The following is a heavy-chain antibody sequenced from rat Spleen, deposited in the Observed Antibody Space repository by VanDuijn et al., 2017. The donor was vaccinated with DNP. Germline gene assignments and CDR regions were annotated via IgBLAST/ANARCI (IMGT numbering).Heavy chain of an antibody. Sequence: EVQLVESGGGLVQPGRSLKLSCAASGFPFSDYFMAWVRQVPNKGLEWVASISHDGGGTFYGDSVQGRFTISRDNAKSTLYLQMDSLRSEDTATYYCATYYGYNYWYFDFWGPGTMVTVSS. CDR3: ATYYGYNYWYFDF. D-gene: IGHD1-9*01. CDR1: GFPFSDYF. V-gene: IGHV5-7*01. CDR2: ISHDGGGT. J-gene: IGHJ1*01.